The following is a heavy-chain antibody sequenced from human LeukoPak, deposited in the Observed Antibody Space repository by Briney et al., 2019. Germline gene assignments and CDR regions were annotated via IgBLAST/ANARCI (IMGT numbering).Heavy chain of an antibody. CDR2: INSDGSST. J-gene: IGHJ3*02. CDR3: ARDYYDSSGYYRPEGAFDI. V-gene: IGHV3-74*01. D-gene: IGHD3-22*01. CDR1: GFTFSSYG. Sequence: PGGSLRLSCAASGFTFSSYGMHWVRQAPGKGLVWVSRINSDGSSTSYADSVKGRFTISRDNAKNTLYLQMNSLRAEDTAVYYCARDYYDSSGYYRPEGAFDIWGQGTMVTVSS.